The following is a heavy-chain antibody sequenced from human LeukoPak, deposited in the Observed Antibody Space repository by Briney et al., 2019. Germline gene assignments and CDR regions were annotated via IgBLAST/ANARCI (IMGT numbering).Heavy chain of an antibody. Sequence: PGGTLRLSCAASGFTFSNYVINWVRQAPGKGLEWVSSISSGSTYIYYADLVKGRFTISRDNANSSLYLQMRSLRDEDTAVYYCARGSSSGLKSYYFDYWGQGTLVTVSS. V-gene: IGHV3-21*01. CDR1: GFTFSNYV. CDR3: ARGSSSGLKSYYFDY. CDR2: ISSGSTYI. D-gene: IGHD6-13*01. J-gene: IGHJ4*02.